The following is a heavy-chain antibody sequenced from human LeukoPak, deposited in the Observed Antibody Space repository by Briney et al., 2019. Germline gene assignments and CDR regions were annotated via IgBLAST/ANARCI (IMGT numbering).Heavy chain of an antibody. Sequence: SQTLSLTCTVSSGSISSGYYYWSWIRQPAGKGLEWIGSIYHSGSTYYNPSLKSRVTISVDTSKNQFSLKLSSVTAADTAVYYCARRGSSAGSFDYWGQGTLVTVSS. CDR2: IYHSGST. D-gene: IGHD6-6*01. CDR3: ARRGSSAGSFDY. V-gene: IGHV4-61*02. J-gene: IGHJ4*02. CDR1: SGSISSGYYY.